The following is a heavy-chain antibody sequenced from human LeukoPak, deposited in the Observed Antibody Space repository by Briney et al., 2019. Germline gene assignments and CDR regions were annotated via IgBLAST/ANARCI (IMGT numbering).Heavy chain of an antibody. V-gene: IGHV4-39*07. CDR2: IYYSGST. CDR3: ASLTLLWFGEFSN. CDR1: GASISSHY. Sequence: PSETLSLTCTVSGASISSHYWGWIRQPPGKGLEWIGSIYYSGSTYYNPSLKSRVTISVDTPKNQFSLKLSSVTAADTAVYYCASLTLLWFGEFSNWGQGTLVTVSS. D-gene: IGHD3-10*01. J-gene: IGHJ4*02.